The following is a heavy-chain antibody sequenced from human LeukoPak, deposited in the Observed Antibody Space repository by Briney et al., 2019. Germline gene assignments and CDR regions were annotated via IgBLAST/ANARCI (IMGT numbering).Heavy chain of an antibody. D-gene: IGHD3-9*01. Sequence: GESLKISRKGSGYSFTSYWTSWVRQMPGKGLEWMGRIDPSDSYTNYSPSFQGHVTISADKSISTAYLQWSSLKASDTAMYYCARVYYDILTGYSHFDYWGQGTLVTVSS. CDR2: IDPSDSYT. CDR1: GYSFTSYW. J-gene: IGHJ4*02. CDR3: ARVYYDILTGYSHFDY. V-gene: IGHV5-10-1*01.